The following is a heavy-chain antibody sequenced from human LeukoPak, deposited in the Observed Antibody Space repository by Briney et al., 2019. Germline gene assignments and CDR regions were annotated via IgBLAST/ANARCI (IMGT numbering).Heavy chain of an antibody. Sequence: GGSLRLSCTASGFTFGDYSMRWFRQAPRKGQEWVGFIRSKGYGGTTEYAASVKGRFTISRDDSKSIAYLQMNSLKTEDTAVYYCTREAPFDILTGYWYYYGMDVWGQGTTVTVSS. V-gene: IGHV3-49*03. CDR1: GFTFGDYS. D-gene: IGHD3-9*01. CDR2: IRSKGYGGTT. CDR3: TREAPFDILTGYWYYYGMDV. J-gene: IGHJ6*02.